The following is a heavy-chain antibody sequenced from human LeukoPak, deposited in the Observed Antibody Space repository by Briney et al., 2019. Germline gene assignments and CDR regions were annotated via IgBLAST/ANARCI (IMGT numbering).Heavy chain of an antibody. D-gene: IGHD6-13*01. Sequence: GGSLRLSCAASGFTLSDYYVSWIRQAPGKGLEWVSYISSSSSYTNYADSVKGRFTISRDNAKNSLYMQMNSLRAEDTAVYYCARGGYSSSPDYWGQGTLVTVSS. CDR1: GFTLSDYY. V-gene: IGHV3-11*06. J-gene: IGHJ4*02. CDR3: ARGGYSSSPDY. CDR2: ISSSSSYT.